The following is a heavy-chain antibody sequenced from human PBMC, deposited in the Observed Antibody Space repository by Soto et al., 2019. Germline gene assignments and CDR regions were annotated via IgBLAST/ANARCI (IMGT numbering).Heavy chain of an antibody. CDR1: GYTFTSYG. D-gene: IGHD6-13*01. Sequence: QVQLVQSGAEVKKPGASVKVSCKASGYTFTSYGISWVRQAPGQGLEWMGWISAYNGNTNYAQKLQGRVTMTPDNNTSTAYMELRSMRSDDTAVYYCARPMYSSSWYGITTFDYWGQGTLVTASS. CDR3: ARPMYSSSWYGITTFDY. J-gene: IGHJ4*02. CDR2: ISAYNGNT. V-gene: IGHV1-18*04.